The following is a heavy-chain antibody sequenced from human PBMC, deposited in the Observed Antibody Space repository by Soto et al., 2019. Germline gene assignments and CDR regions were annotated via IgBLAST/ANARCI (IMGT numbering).Heavy chain of an antibody. CDR3: VGDGDGGCCSSWFVP. D-gene: IGHD2-15*01. Sequence: PGVPQRLSCTASGLTFSNYDMNWVRQAPGKGLEWISYIDRSGTTIHYADSVKGRFTISRDNAKNSMYLQMNSLRVDDTAVYYCVGDGDGGCCSSWFVPWGQGTLVTVSS. V-gene: IGHV3-48*03. CDR2: IDRSGTTI. J-gene: IGHJ5*02. CDR1: GLTFSNYD.